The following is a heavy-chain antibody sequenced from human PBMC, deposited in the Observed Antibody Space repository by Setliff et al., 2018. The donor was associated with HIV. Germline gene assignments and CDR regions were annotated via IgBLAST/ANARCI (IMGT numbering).Heavy chain of an antibody. CDR3: ARCSGSYPCDGMDV. CDR2: IYPGDSDV. CDR1: GYSFANYW. Sequence: GESLKISCKGSGYSFANYWIGWVRQMPGKGLEWMGIIYPGDSDVKYSPSFRGQVTISADTSISTAYLQWANLKASDTAMYYCARCSGSYPCDGMDVWGQGTTVTVSS. J-gene: IGHJ6*02. D-gene: IGHD1-26*01. V-gene: IGHV5-51*01.